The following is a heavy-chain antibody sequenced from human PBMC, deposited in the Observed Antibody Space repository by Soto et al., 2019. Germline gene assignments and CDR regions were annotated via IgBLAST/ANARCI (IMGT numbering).Heavy chain of an antibody. V-gene: IGHV1-24*01. D-gene: IGHD6-19*01. J-gene: IGHJ6*02. CDR3: ATPFPAESGYYYYYGLDV. CDR2: FDPEDGKT. CDR1: GHPLSELS. Sequence: ASVKVSCKVSGHPLSELSMHWVRQAPGKGLEWMGGFDPEDGKTIYAKKLQGRVTMTEDTSTDTAYMELTNLSSEDSSIYYCATPFPAESGYYYYYGLDVWGQGTTVIVSS.